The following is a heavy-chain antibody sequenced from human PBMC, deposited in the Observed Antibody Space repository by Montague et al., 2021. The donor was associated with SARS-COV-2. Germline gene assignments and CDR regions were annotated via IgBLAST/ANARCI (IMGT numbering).Heavy chain of an antibody. D-gene: IGHD5-12*01. Sequence: SETLSLTCTVSGSISGYYWTWIRQSAGKGLEWIGRISSSGGIDYNASLKSRVTMSLDTSKIQLSLKLSSVTAAGTAVYYCARQYIGYNRRFDYWGQGALVTVSP. CDR1: GSISGYY. CDR2: ISSSGGI. CDR3: ARQYIGYNRRFDY. J-gene: IGHJ4*02. V-gene: IGHV4-4*07.